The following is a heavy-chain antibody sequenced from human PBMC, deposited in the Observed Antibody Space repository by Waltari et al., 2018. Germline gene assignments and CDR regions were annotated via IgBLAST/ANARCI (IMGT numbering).Heavy chain of an antibody. CDR2: INTNTGKP. Sequence: QVQLVQSGSAMKQPGASVKVSCKASGYTFIHYGVNWLRQAPGQGLEWMGWINTNTGKPTYAQGFTGRFVVSSDTSVNTAYLQISNLKTEDTAVYYCARGDIVIVPAADNWFDPWGQGTLVTVSS. CDR1: GYTFIHYG. V-gene: IGHV7-4-1*02. CDR3: ARGDIVIVPAADNWFDP. D-gene: IGHD2-15*01. J-gene: IGHJ5*02.